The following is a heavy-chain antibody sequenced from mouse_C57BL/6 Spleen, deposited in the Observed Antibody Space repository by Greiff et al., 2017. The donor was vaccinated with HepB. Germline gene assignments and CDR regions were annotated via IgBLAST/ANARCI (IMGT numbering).Heavy chain of an antibody. Sequence: VQLQQPGAELVMPGASVKLSCKASGYTFTSYWMHWVKQRPGQGLEWIGEIDPSDSYTNYNQKFKGKSTLTVDKSSSTAYMQLSSLTSEDSAVYYCARGLDQGAMDYWGQGTSVTVSS. CDR1: GYTFTSYW. CDR3: ARGLDQGAMDY. J-gene: IGHJ4*01. V-gene: IGHV1-69*01. CDR2: IDPSDSYT. D-gene: IGHD3-2*02.